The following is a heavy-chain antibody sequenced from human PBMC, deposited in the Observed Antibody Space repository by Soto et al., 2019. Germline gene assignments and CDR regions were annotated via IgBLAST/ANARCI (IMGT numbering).Heavy chain of an antibody. Sequence: SVKVSCKASGGTFSSYTISWVRQAPGQGLEWMGRIIPILGIANYAQKFQGRVTITADKSTSTAYMELSSLRSEDTAVYYCARAGVVVPPSDYYYYMDVWGKGTTVTVSS. CDR2: IIPILGIA. CDR3: ARAGVVVPPSDYYYYMDV. V-gene: IGHV1-69*02. D-gene: IGHD2-2*01. CDR1: GGTFSSYT. J-gene: IGHJ6*03.